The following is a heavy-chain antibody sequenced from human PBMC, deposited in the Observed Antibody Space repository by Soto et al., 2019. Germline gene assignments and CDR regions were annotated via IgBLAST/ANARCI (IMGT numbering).Heavy chain of an antibody. CDR1: GGTFSSYA. Sequence: ASVKVSCKASGGTFSSYAISWVRQAPGQGLEWMGGIIPIFGTANYAQKFQGRVTITADESTSTAYMELSSLRSEDTAVYYCARDRDKNLYSGYDFYYYYGMDVWGQGTTVTVSS. CDR3: ARDRDKNLYSGYDFYYYYGMDV. J-gene: IGHJ6*02. CDR2: IIPIFGTA. D-gene: IGHD5-12*01. V-gene: IGHV1-69*13.